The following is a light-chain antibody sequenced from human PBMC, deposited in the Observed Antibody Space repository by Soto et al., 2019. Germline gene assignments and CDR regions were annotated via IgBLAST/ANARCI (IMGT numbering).Light chain of an antibody. V-gene: IGKV1-5*03. CDR2: KAS. J-gene: IGKJ2*01. CDR1: QAVGDW. Sequence: DIPMTQSPSTLSASVGDRVTITCRASQAVGDWLAWYQQKPGNAPKLLIYKASTLESGVPSRFSGSGSGTDFTLTISSLQPDDFATYYCQQYNDYSLYTFGQGTKVEIK. CDR3: QQYNDYSLYT.